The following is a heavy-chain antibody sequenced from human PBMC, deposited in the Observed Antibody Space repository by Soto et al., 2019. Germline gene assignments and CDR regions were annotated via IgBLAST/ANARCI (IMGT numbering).Heavy chain of an antibody. D-gene: IGHD6-19*01. CDR3: ARDDLEKQWLVRSNYYGMDV. CDR1: TFNLTKYI. CDR2: ISSSGSHM. J-gene: IGHJ6*02. V-gene: IGHV3-21*01. Sequence: PGGALRLSCVASTFNLTKYIMNWVGLSPGKELEWVSFISSSGSHMYYADSVTGRFTIARDNAKNSLFLQMDSLRAEDTAIYFCARDDLEKQWLVRSNYYGMDVWGQGTTVTVSS.